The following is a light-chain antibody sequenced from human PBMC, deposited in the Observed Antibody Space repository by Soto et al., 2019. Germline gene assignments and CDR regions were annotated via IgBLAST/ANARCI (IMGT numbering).Light chain of an antibody. CDR3: GKGEVSGSAPHF. Sequence: VLTQPPSVSAAPGQKVTISCSGSSSNIGNNYVSWYQQFPGAAPKLLIFENNKRPSGIPDRFSGSKSGTSATLVIPGLQTGEEAIYYCGKGEVSGSAPHFFGTGTRATAL. CDR1: SSNIGNNY. J-gene: IGLJ1*01. V-gene: IGLV1-51*02. CDR2: ENN.